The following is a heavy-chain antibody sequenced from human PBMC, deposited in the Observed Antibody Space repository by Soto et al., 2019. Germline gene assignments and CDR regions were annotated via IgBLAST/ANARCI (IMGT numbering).Heavy chain of an antibody. V-gene: IGHV1-18*01. J-gene: IGHJ6*02. D-gene: IGHD3-22*01. CDR3: ATDRIPKGDSSGYYERSYYYYGMDV. CDR2: ISAYNGNT. Sequence: GASVKVSCKASGYTFTSYGISWVRQAPGQGLEWMGWISAYNGNTNYAQKLQGRVTMTTDTSTDTAYMELSSLRSEDTAVYYCATDRIPKGDSSGYYERSYYYYGMDVWGQGTTVTVSS. CDR1: GYTFTSYG.